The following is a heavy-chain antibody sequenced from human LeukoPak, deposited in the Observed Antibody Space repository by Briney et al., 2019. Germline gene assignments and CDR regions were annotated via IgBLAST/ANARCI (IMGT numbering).Heavy chain of an antibody. CDR1: GYTFTGYY. V-gene: IGHV1-2*04. J-gene: IGHJ6*02. Sequence: ASVKVSCKASGYTFTGYYMHWVRLAPGQGLEWMGWINPNSGGTNYAQKFQGWVTMTRDTSISTAYMELSRLRSDDTAVYYCARSLGVAVAGTDYYGMDVWGQGTTVTVSS. D-gene: IGHD6-19*01. CDR3: ARSLGVAVAGTDYYGMDV. CDR2: INPNSGGT.